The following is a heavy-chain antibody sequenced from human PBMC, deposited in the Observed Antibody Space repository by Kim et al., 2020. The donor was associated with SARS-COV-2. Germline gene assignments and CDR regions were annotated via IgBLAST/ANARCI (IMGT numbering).Heavy chain of an antibody. CDR2: IYPGDSDT. D-gene: IGHD3-10*01. V-gene: IGHV5-51*01. CDR1: GYSFTSYW. Sequence: GESLKISCKGSGYSFTSYWIGWVRQMPGKGLEWMGIIYPGDSDTRYSPSFQGQVTISADKSISTAYLQWSSLKASDTAMYYCARPTYYYGSGVDYYYYGMDVWGQGTTVTVSS. CDR3: ARPTYYYGSGVDYYYYGMDV. J-gene: IGHJ6*02.